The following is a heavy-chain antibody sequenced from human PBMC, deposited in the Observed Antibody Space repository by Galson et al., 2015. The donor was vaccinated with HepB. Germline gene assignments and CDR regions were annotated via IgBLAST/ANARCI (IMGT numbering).Heavy chain of an antibody. CDR1: GGTFSRCA. J-gene: IGHJ4*02. CDR2: ITPMFGTP. V-gene: IGHV1-69*13. CDR3: ARGYDSANYYYLY. Sequence: SVKVSCKASGGTFSRCAISWVRQDPGQGLEWMGGITPMFGTPNYAQKFQGRVTITADESTSTVYMELSSLRSEDTAIYYCARGYDSANYYYLYWGQGTLVTVSS. D-gene: IGHD3-10*01.